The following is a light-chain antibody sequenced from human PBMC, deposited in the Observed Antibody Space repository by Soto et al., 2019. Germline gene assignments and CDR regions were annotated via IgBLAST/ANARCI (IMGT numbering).Light chain of an antibody. CDR3: QQIYALRT. CDR2: AAS. CDR1: QSVSTF. V-gene: IGKV1-39*01. Sequence: DIQMTQSPSSLSASVGDRVTITCRASQSVSTFLNWYQQKPGKAPKLLISAASSLQSGVPSRFSGSGSGTDFTLTISRLQPEDVATDYCQQIYALRTFGQGTKVEIK. J-gene: IGKJ1*01.